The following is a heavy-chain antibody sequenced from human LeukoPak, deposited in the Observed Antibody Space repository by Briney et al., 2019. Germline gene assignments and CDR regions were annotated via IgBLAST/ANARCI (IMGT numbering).Heavy chain of an antibody. D-gene: IGHD6-19*01. CDR3: AKAGIGVVGYFDY. V-gene: IGHV3-23*01. CDR1: GFSFNRYA. CDR2: ISGSGGRT. Sequence: TGGSLRLSCAASGFSFNRYAVAWVRQAPGKGLEWVSSISGSGGRTFFADSVKGRFTVSRDNSVFLQMNSLRAEDTALYYCAKAGIGVVGYFDYWGQGTLVTVSS. J-gene: IGHJ4*02.